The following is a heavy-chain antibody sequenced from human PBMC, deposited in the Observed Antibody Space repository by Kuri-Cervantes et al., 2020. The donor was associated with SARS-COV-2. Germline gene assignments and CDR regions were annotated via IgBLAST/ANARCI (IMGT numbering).Heavy chain of an antibody. V-gene: IGHV1-18*04. CDR3: ARLFCNRGRSFDY. Sequence: ASVKVFCNAAGYTFSSYSMSWVRQAPGQGLEWMGWIGADNGNTNYAQKFQGRVTMTTDTSTSTAYMELRSLRSDDTAVYYCARLFCNRGRSFDYWGQGTLVTVSS. J-gene: IGHJ4*02. D-gene: IGHD2/OR15-2a*01. CDR2: IGADNGNT. CDR1: GYTFSSYS.